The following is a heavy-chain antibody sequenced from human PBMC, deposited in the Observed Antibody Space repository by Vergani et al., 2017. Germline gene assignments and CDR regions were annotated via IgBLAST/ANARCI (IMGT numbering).Heavy chain of an antibody. Sequence: QVQLVQSGAEVKKPGSSVKVSCKASGVTFSSYAISWVRQAPGQGLEWMGGIIPIFGTANYAQKFQGRVTITADKSTSTAYMELSSLRSADTAVNYCARTGYQFGTTGPYYYYGMDVWGQGTTVTVSS. J-gene: IGHJ6*02. CDR1: GVTFSSYA. D-gene: IGHD1-1*01. CDR3: ARTGYQFGTTGPYYYYGMDV. V-gene: IGHV1-69*06. CDR2: IIPIFGTA.